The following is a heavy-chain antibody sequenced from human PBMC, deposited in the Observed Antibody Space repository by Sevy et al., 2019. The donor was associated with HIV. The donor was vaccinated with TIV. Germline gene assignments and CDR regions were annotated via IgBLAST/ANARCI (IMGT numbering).Heavy chain of an antibody. D-gene: IGHD2-2*03. CDR1: GFIFSDYY. J-gene: IGHJ4*02. CDR3: ARDPLLGIAREVARGGY. V-gene: IGHV3-11*01. Sequence: GGSLRLSCSGSGFIFSDYYMSWIRQAPGRGLEWVSYISGSGITYHADSVEGRFTISRDNARNSLYLQMNSLRADDTAVYYCARDPLLGIAREVARGGYWGQGTLVTVSS. CDR2: ISGSGIT.